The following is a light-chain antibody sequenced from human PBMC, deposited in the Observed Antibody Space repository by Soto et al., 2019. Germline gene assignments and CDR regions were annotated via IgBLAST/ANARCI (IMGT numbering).Light chain of an antibody. CDR3: QQYNNWPPGLT. CDR1: QSVSSN. CDR2: GAS. J-gene: IGKJ4*01. Sequence: EIVMTQSPATLSVSPGERATLSCRASQSVSSNLAWYQQKPGQAPRLLIYGASTRATGIPARFSGSGSGTEFTLTISSLQSEDFAVYYCQQYNNWPPGLTFGGGIKVEMK. V-gene: IGKV3-15*01.